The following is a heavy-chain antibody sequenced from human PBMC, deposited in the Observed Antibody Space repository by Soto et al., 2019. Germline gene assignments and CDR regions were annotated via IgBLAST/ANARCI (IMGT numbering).Heavy chain of an antibody. CDR2: MNPNTGNR. V-gene: IGHV1-8*02. Sequence: ASVKVSWKASGYTFSTYDINWGRQAPGQGPEWMGWMNPNTGNRGFAQKFQGRVTLTRDTSISTAYMELSSLTSEDTAVYYCAKDRPRRTSGYFFDYWGQGTPVTVSS. CDR3: AKDRPRRTSGYFFDY. D-gene: IGHD1-1*01. CDR1: GYTFSTYD. J-gene: IGHJ4*02.